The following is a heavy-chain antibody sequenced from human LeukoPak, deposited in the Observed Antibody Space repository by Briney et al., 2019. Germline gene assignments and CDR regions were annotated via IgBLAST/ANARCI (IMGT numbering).Heavy chain of an antibody. CDR1: GYTFTSYG. CDR2: ISAYNGNT. D-gene: IGHD3-22*01. Sequence: GASVKVSCKASGYTFTSYGITWVRQAPGQGLEWMGWISAYNGNTNYAQKLQGRVTMTTDTSTSTASMELRSLRSDDTAVYYCARSYYYDSSGYYGGFDYWGQGTLVTGSS. V-gene: IGHV1-18*01. J-gene: IGHJ4*02. CDR3: ARSYYYDSSGYYGGFDY.